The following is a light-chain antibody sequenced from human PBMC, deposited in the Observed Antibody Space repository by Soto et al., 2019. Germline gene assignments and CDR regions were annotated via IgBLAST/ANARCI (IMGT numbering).Light chain of an antibody. Sequence: DIQMTQSPSSLSASVGDRVTITCQASQDISNYLNWYQQKPGKAPKLLIYDASNLETGVASRFSGSGSGTDFTFTISSLQPEDIASYYCQHYDNLPPITFGQGTRLEIK. CDR1: QDISNY. J-gene: IGKJ5*01. CDR3: QHYDNLPPIT. CDR2: DAS. V-gene: IGKV1-33*01.